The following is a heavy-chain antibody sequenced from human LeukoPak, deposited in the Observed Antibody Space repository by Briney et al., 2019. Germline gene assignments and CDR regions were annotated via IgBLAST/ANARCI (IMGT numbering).Heavy chain of an antibody. Sequence: SSETLSLTCTVSGGSISSYYWSWIRQPPGKGLEWIGEINHSGSTNYNPSLKSRVTISVDTSKNQFSLKLSSVTAADTAVYYCARGYPAMVTSFDYWGQGTLVTVSS. CDR3: ARGYPAMVTSFDY. CDR1: GGSISSYY. D-gene: IGHD5-18*01. V-gene: IGHV4-34*01. CDR2: INHSGST. J-gene: IGHJ4*02.